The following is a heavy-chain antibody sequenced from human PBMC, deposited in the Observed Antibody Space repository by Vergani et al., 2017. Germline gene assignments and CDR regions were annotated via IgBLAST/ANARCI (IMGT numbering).Heavy chain of an antibody. CDR1: GFTFSSYA. J-gene: IGHJ2*01. Sequence: QVQLVESGGGVVQPGRSLRLPCAASGFTFSSYAMHWVRQAPGKGQAWGAVISYDGSNKYFAESVKGRFTISIDNSKNTLYLQMNSQRAEDTAVYYCAKVAGWLQLAWYFDLWGRGTLVTVSS. D-gene: IGHD5-24*01. CDR2: ISYDGSNK. V-gene: IGHV3-30*04. CDR3: AKVAGWLQLAWYFDL.